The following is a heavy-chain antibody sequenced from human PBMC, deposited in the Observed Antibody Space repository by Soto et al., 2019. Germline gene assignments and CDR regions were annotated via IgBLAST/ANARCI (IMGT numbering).Heavy chain of an antibody. D-gene: IGHD5-18*01. Sequence: GGSLRLSCAASGFTFASYTMNWVRQAPGKGLERVSSIGGSGGSTHYADSVKGRFIISRDDSKNTLYLQMNSLRAEDTAVYYCAKDGGYEGWFDTWGLGTPVTVSS. CDR2: IGGSGGST. V-gene: IGHV3-23*01. CDR3: AKDGGYEGWFDT. CDR1: GFTFASYT. J-gene: IGHJ5*02.